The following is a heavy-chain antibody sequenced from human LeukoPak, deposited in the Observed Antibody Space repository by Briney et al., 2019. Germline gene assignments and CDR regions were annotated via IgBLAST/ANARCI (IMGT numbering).Heavy chain of an antibody. CDR2: IYYSGST. Sequence: SETLSLTCTVSGGSISSGDYYWSWIRQPPGKGLEWLGYIYYSGSTYYNPSLKSRVTISVDTSKNQFSLKLSSVTAADTAVYYCARGPKLLLIPGYSSSSEYYFDYWGQGTLVTVSS. J-gene: IGHJ4*02. V-gene: IGHV4-30-4*01. CDR3: ARGPKLLLIPGYSSSSEYYFDY. D-gene: IGHD6-13*01. CDR1: GGSISSGDYY.